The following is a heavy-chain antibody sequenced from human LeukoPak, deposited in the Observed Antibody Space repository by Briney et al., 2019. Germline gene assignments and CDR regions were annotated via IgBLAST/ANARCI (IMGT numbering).Heavy chain of an antibody. D-gene: IGHD6-19*01. CDR3: AREAREQWQVTEPRFDY. CDR2: IYTSGST. CDR1: GASISSGSYY. Sequence: SETLSLTCTVSGASISSGSYYWSWIRQPAGKGLEWIGRIYTSGSTNYNPSLKSRVTMSVDTSKNQFSLKLSSVTAADTAVYYCAREAREQWQVTEPRFDYWGQGTLVTVSS. J-gene: IGHJ4*02. V-gene: IGHV4-61*02.